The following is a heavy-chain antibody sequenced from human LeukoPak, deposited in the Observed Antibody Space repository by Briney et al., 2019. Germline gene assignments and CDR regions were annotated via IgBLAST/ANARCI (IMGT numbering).Heavy chain of an antibody. D-gene: IGHD5-12*01. CDR2: IYSGGST. Sequence: PGGSLRLSCAASGFTVSSNYMRWVRQAPGKGLESVSVIYSGGSTYYAGSVKGRFTISRDNSKNTLYLQMNSLRAEDTAVYYCARIVATILGNWFDPWGQGTLVTVSS. J-gene: IGHJ5*02. V-gene: IGHV3-66*02. CDR3: ARIVATILGNWFDP. CDR1: GFTVSSNY.